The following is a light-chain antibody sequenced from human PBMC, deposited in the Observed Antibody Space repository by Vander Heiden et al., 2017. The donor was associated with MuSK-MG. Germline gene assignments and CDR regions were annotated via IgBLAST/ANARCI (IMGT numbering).Light chain of an antibody. V-gene: IGKV2D-29*01. CDR1: QSLLHSDGKQY. CDR2: EAS. J-gene: IGKJ5*01. Sequence: DIVMTQTPLSLSVTPGQPASMSCKSSQSLLHSDGKQYLYWYLQKSGQPPQVLIIEASTRYTGVPDRFSGSGSGTDFTLKISRVEAEDVGVYYCMQSMQLPITFGHGTRLEIK. CDR3: MQSMQLPIT.